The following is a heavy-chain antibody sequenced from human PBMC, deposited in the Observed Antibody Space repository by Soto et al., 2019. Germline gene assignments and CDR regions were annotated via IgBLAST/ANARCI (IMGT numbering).Heavy chain of an antibody. V-gene: IGHV3-30-3*01. CDR2: ISYDGSNK. D-gene: IGHD3-10*01. CDR1: GFTFSSYA. J-gene: IGHJ6*02. Sequence: QVQLVESGGGVVQPGRSLRLSCAASGFTFSSYAMHWVRQAPGKGLEWVAVISYDGSNKYYADSVKGRFTISRDNSKNTLYLQLNSLRAEDTAVYYCARALPFSMVRGVIRAPFYYYGMDVWGQGTTVTVSS. CDR3: ARALPFSMVRGVIRAPFYYYGMDV.